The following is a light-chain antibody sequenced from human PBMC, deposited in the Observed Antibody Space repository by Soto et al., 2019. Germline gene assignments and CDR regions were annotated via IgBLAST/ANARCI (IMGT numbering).Light chain of an antibody. J-gene: IGKJ5*01. CDR2: AAS. Sequence: DIQMTQSPSYLSASLGDRVTITCRAGQNIFSSLNWYQQKPGKAPKLLIYAASSLQSGVPSRFSGSGSGTDFTLTITSLQPEDFATYYCQQNYNSPPITVGQGTRLDIK. CDR3: QQNYNSPPIT. CDR1: QNIFSS. V-gene: IGKV1-39*01.